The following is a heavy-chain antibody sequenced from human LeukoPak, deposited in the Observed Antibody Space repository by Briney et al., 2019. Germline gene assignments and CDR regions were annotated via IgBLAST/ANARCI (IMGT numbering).Heavy chain of an antibody. J-gene: IGHJ4*02. CDR2: IYTSGST. Sequence: PSETLSLTCAVSGGSISSGSYYWSWIRQPAGKGLEWIGHIYTSGSTNYNPSLKSRVTISVDTSKNQFSLKLSSVTAADTAVYYCARVNPYCSGGICSYYFDYWGQGTLVTVSS. V-gene: IGHV4-61*09. D-gene: IGHD2-15*01. CDR1: GGSISSGSYY. CDR3: ARVNPYCSGGICSYYFDY.